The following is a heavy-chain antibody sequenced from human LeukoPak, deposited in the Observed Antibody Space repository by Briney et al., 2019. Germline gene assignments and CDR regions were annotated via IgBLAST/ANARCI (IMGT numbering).Heavy chain of an antibody. CDR3: ASGRWWFDP. J-gene: IGHJ5*02. Sequence: PSETLSLTCAVYGGSFSGYYWSWIRQPPGKGLEWIGEINHSGSTNYNPSLKSRVTISVDTSKNQFSLKLSSVTAADTAVYYCASGRWWFDPWGQGTLVTVSS. CDR1: GGSFSGYY. D-gene: IGHD4-23*01. CDR2: INHSGST. V-gene: IGHV4-34*01.